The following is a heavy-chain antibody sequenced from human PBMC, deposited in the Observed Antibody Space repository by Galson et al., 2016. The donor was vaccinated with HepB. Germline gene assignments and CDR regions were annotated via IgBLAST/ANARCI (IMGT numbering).Heavy chain of an antibody. CDR1: GGSIGSSSYF. CDR2: VYYSGST. CDR3: ADGALSRY. Sequence: ETLSLPCTVSGGSIGSSSYFWVWVRQPPGKGLEWIGSVYYSGSTTYSPSLKSRVTISVDMSSNQFSLKLRSVTAADTAIYYCADGALSRYWGQGISVAVSS. V-gene: IGHV4-39*01. J-gene: IGHJ4*02.